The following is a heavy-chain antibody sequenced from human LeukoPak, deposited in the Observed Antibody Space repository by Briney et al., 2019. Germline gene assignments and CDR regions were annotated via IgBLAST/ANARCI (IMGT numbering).Heavy chain of an antibody. V-gene: IGHV4-34*01. CDR3: ARDIAVAGTRWVKLDY. CDR2: INHSGST. CDR1: GGSFSGYY. J-gene: IGHJ4*02. Sequence: SETLSLTCAVYGGSFSGYYWSWIRQPPGKGLEWIGEINHSGSTNYNPSLKSRVTISVDTSKNQFSLKLSSVTAADTAVYYCARDIAVAGTRWVKLDYWGQGTLVTVSS. D-gene: IGHD6-19*01.